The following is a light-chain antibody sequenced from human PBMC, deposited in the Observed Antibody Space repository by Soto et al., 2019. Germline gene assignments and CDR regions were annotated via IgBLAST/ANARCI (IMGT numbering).Light chain of an antibody. CDR2: DAS. CDR1: QDISNY. V-gene: IGKV1-33*01. CDR3: QQYDNLFT. J-gene: IGKJ3*01. Sequence: DIQMTQSPSSLSASVGDRVTITCQASQDISNYLNWYQQKPGKAPKLLIYDASNLETGVPSRFSGSGSVTDFTFTIRSLQPEDIATYYCQQYDNLFTFGPGTKVDIK.